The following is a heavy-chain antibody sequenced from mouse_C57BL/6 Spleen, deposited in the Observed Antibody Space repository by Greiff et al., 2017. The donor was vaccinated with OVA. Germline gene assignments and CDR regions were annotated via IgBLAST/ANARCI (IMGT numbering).Heavy chain of an antibody. J-gene: IGHJ2*01. Sequence: VKLQQPGAELVKPGASVKLSCKASGYTFTSYWMHWVKQRPGQGLEWIGMIHPNSGSTNYNEKFKSKAALTVDKSSSTAYMQLSSLTSKDSAVYYCAKGGSLDYWGQGTTLTVSS. CDR1: GYTFTSYW. V-gene: IGHV1-64*01. CDR3: AKGGSLDY. D-gene: IGHD3-1*01. CDR2: IHPNSGST.